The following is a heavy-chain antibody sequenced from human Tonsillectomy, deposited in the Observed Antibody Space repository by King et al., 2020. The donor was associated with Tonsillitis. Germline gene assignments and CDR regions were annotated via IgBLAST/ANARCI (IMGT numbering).Heavy chain of an antibody. Sequence: VQLVESGGGVVQPGTSLRLSCAASGFTFSSNGMHWVRQAPGKGLEWVAVISYDGRNKYYTDSVKGRFTISRDNSKNTLYLQMNSLRAEDTAVYYCAKGHTSSWHYFDYWGQGTLVTVSS. CDR3: AKGHTSSWHYFDY. CDR2: ISYDGRNK. CDR1: GFTFSSNG. J-gene: IGHJ4*02. V-gene: IGHV3-30*18. D-gene: IGHD6-13*01.